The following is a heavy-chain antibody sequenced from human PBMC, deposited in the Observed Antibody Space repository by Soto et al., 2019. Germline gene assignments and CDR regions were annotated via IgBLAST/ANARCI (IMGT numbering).Heavy chain of an antibody. Sequence: QVQLVQSGAEVKKPGSSVKVSCKASGGTFSSYAISWVRQAPGQGLEWMGGIIPIFGTANYAQKFQGRVTITADESTGRASSERSRLRSEDTAVYYCARDLSTVGWFDPWGQGTLVTVSS. CDR1: GGTFSSYA. D-gene: IGHD3-16*02. J-gene: IGHJ5*02. CDR2: IIPIFGTA. V-gene: IGHV1-69*12. CDR3: ARDLSTVGWFDP.